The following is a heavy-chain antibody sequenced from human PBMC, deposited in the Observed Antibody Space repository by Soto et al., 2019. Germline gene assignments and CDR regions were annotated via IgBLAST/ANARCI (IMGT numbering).Heavy chain of an antibody. D-gene: IGHD3-16*01. CDR1: GGSMSPSAYY. J-gene: IGHJ6*02. V-gene: IGHV4-39*01. Sequence: SENLSLTCTVSGGSMSPSAYYWCWIRQPPGKGLEWIGSIYYSGYTYYNPSLKSRVTISVDTSKNQFSLKLSSVTAADTAVYYCARHNGPLYVGYYYDMDVWGQGTTVT. CDR3: ARHNGPLYVGYYYDMDV. CDR2: IYYSGYT.